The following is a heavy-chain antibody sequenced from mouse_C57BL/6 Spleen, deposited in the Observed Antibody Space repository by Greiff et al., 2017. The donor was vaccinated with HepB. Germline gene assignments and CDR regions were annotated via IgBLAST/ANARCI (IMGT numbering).Heavy chain of an antibody. CDR2: IDPSDSYT. V-gene: IGHV1-50*01. D-gene: IGHD2-4*01. CDR3: ARYKYDYDVPLYAMDY. J-gene: IGHJ4*01. Sequence: QVQLKESGAELVKPGASVKLSCKASGYTFTSYWMQWVKQRPGQGLEWIGEIDPSDSYTNYNKKFKGKATLTVDKSSSTAYMQLSSLTSEDSAVYYCARYKYDYDVPLYAMDYWGQGTSVTVSS. CDR1: GYTFTSYW.